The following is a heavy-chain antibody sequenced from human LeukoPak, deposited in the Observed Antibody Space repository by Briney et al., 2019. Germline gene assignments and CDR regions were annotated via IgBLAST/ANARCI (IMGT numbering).Heavy chain of an antibody. D-gene: IGHD5-24*01. CDR3: AIRDLLVDY. CDR1: GGTFSSYA. J-gene: IGHJ4*02. CDR2: IIPILGIA. Sequence: ASVKVPCKASGGTFSSYAISWVRQAPGQGLEWMGRIIPILGIANYAQKFQGRVTITADKSTSTAYMELSSLRSEDTAVYYCAIRDLLVDYWGQGTLVTVSS. V-gene: IGHV1-69*04.